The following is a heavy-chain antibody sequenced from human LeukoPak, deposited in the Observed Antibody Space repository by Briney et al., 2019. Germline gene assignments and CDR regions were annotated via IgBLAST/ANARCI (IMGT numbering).Heavy chain of an antibody. CDR2: IGAGGTFT. J-gene: IGHJ4*02. V-gene: IGHV3-23*01. CDR1: GVTSSSYA. CDR3: AKVRVYGSGAFDY. D-gene: IGHD3-10*01. Sequence: GGSLRLSCTASGVTSSSYAMNWVRQAPGQGLEWVSGIGAGGTFTYYADSVKGRFTISRDNSKNTLYLQMNSLRAEDTAVYYCAKVRVYGSGAFDYWGQGTLVTVSS.